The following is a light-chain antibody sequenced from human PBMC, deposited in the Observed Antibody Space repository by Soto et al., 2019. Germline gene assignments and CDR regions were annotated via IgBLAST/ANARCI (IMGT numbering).Light chain of an antibody. V-gene: IGKV3-20*01. Sequence: EIVLTQSPGTLSLSPGERATLSCRASQSVYKNFLAWYQQKPGQAPRLLINGASNRATGIPDRFSGSGSGTDFSLTIDRLEPEDFAMYFCQHYGSSPPTFGGGTKVAIK. CDR3: QHYGSSPPT. CDR2: GAS. J-gene: IGKJ4*01. CDR1: QSVYKNF.